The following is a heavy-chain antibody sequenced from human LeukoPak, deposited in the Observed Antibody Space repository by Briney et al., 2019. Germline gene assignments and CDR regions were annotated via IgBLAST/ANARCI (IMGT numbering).Heavy chain of an antibody. D-gene: IGHD3-9*01. CDR1: GGSISSGGYY. V-gene: IGHV4-31*03. Sequence: TLSLTCTVSGGSISSGGYYWSWIRQHPGKGLEWIGYIYYSGNTYYNPSLKSRVTISVDPSKNQFSLKLSSVTAADTAVYYCARGRDYDILTGYRFDCWGQGTLVTVSS. J-gene: IGHJ4*02. CDR3: ARGRDYDILTGYRFDC. CDR2: IYYSGNT.